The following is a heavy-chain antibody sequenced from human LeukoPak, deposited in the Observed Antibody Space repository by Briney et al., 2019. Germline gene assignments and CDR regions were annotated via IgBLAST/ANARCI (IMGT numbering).Heavy chain of an antibody. Sequence: TSETLSLTCTVSGGSISSYYWSWIRQPPGKGLEWIGYIYFSGSTNYNPSLKSRVTISADTSKADTAVYYCARRTAPSGSYFWYFDLWGRGTLVTVSS. V-gene: IGHV4-59*01. D-gene: IGHD1-26*01. J-gene: IGHJ2*01. CDR3: YFDL. CDR1: GGSISSYY. CDR2: IYFSGST.